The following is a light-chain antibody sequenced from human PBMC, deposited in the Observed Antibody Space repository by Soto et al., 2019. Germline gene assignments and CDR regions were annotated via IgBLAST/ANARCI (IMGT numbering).Light chain of an antibody. CDR3: ASYAGSNADWV. J-gene: IGLJ3*02. CDR2: EVS. CDR1: TSDVGGYNY. Sequence: QSALTQPPSASGSPGQSVTISCTGTTSDVGGYNYVSWYQQHPGKAPTLMIYEVSQRPSGVPDRFSGSKSGNTASLTVSGLQAEDEADYYCASYAGSNADWVFGGGTQLTVL. V-gene: IGLV2-8*01.